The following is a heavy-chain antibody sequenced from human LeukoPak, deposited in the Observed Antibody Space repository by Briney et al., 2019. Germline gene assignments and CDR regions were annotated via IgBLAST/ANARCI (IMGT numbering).Heavy chain of an antibody. CDR3: ATSPLTISGADY. J-gene: IGHJ4*02. Sequence: ASVKVSCKVSGYTLTELSMHWVRQAPGKGLEWMGGFDPEDGETIYAQKFQGRVTMTEDTSTDTAYMELSSLRSEDTAVYYCATSPLTISGADYWGQGTLVTVSS. D-gene: IGHD3-3*01. CDR2: FDPEDGET. V-gene: IGHV1-24*01. CDR1: GYTLTELS.